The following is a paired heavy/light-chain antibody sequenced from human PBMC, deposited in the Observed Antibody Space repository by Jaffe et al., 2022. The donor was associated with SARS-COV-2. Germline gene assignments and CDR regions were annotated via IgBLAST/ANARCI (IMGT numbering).Light chain of an antibody. V-gene: IGKV4-1*01. J-gene: IGKJ2*01. CDR1: QSVLNSSNNKNH. CDR3: HQYFATPYT. Sequence: DIVMTQSPDSLAVSLGERATITCKSSQSVLNSSNNKNHLTWYQVKPGQPPKTLFYWASTRDYGVPDRFSGSGSGTDFALTISNLQAADVAVYYCHQYFATPYTFGQGTKLEIK. CDR2: WAS.
Heavy chain of an antibody. J-gene: IGHJ4*02. CDR2: ISHSGTT. D-gene: IGHD3-10*01. CDR3: GSLKYGAFY. Sequence: QVQLHRRGAGLLKPSETLSLSCGVYGGSFDGYYWNWIRQSPGRGLEWIGEISHSGTTSYNPSLKNRVAIALDLSRKQISLTLKSLNAADTAVYFCGSLKYGAFYWGQGALVTVSS. V-gene: IGHV4-34*01. CDR1: GGSFDGYY.